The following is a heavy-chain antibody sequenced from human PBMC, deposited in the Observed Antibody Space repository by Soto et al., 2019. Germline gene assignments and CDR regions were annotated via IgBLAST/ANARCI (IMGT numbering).Heavy chain of an antibody. CDR2: VFYSGST. J-gene: IGHJ6*02. D-gene: IGHD4-17*01. CDR1: GGSISSYY. V-gene: IGHV4-59*01. Sequence: SETLSLTCTVSGGSISSYYWSWIRQPPGKGLEWIGYVFYSGSTNYNSSLKSRVTISLDTSKSQFSLKLSSVTAVDTAVYYCARGPTVAYYYYGMDVWGQGTTVT. CDR3: ARGPTVAYYYYGMDV.